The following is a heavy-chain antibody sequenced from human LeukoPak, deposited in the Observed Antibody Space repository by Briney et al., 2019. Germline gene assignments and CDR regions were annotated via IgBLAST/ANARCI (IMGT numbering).Heavy chain of an antibody. J-gene: IGHJ4*02. CDR3: AQPGAGPTPEAFHY. V-gene: IGHV3-23*01. Sequence: GALRPSCAASGFTFSSDAMSWVRQAPGEGLGWVSTITANGGTTFYANSVKGRFTISRDNSKNTLYLQMNSLRAEDSAVYYCAQPGAGPTPEAFHYWGQGTLVTVSS. CDR1: GFTFSSDA. CDR2: ITANGGTT. D-gene: IGHD1-14*01.